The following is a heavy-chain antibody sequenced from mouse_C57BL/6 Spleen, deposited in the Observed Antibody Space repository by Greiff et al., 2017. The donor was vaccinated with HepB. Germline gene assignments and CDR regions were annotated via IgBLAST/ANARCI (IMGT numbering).Heavy chain of an antibody. V-gene: IGHV1-64*01. J-gene: IGHJ4*01. D-gene: IGHD2-3*01. CDR1: GYTFTSYW. CDR3: ARSRGYYRNYAMDY. Sequence: VQLQQPGAELVKPGASVKLSCKASGYTFTSYWMHWVKQRPGQGLEWIGMIHPNSGSTNYNEKFKSKATLTVDKSSSTAYMQLSSLTSEDSAVYYCARSRGYYRNYAMDYWGQGTSVTVSS. CDR2: IHPNSGST.